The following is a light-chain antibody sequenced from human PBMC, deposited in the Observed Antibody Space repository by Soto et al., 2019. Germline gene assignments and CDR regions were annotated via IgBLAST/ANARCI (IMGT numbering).Light chain of an antibody. CDR1: QSVSNNY. J-gene: IGKJ2*03. CDR2: GAS. CDR3: QQYVLSPYS. V-gene: IGKV3-20*01. Sequence: EIVLTQSPGILSLSPGERASLSCRASQSVSNNYLAWYQLKPGQAPRLLIFGASSRATGIPDRFSGSGSGTDFTLTISRLEPEDFAIYYCQQYVLSPYSFGQGTTLEIK.